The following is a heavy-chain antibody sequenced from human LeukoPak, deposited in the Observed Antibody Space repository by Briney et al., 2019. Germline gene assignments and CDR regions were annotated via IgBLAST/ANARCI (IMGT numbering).Heavy chain of an antibody. V-gene: IGHV3-30-3*01. J-gene: IGHJ3*02. CDR2: ISYDGSNK. D-gene: IGHD3-22*01. CDR3: ARMTYYYDSSGYPTGSAFDI. Sequence: GGSLRLSCAASGFTFSSYAMHWVRQAPGKGLEWVAVISYDGSNKYYADSVKGRFTISRDNSKNTLYLQMNSLRAEDTAVYYCARMTYYYDSSGYPTGSAFDIWGQGTMVTVSS. CDR1: GFTFSSYA.